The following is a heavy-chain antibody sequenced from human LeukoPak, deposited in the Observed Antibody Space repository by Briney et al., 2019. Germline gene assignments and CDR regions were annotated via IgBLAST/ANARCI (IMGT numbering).Heavy chain of an antibody. CDR1: GYRFTSYW. CDR2: IYPGDSDT. J-gene: IGHJ6*03. CDR3: ARLFSSDIYYNYFYYMDV. Sequence: GESLKISCKGSGYRFTSYWIGWVRQMPGKGLEWMGIIYPGDSDTRYSPSFEGQVNISADKSISIAYLQWSTLKASDTAMYFCARLFSSDIYYNYFYYMDVWGEGTTVTVSS. V-gene: IGHV5-51*01. D-gene: IGHD3-22*01.